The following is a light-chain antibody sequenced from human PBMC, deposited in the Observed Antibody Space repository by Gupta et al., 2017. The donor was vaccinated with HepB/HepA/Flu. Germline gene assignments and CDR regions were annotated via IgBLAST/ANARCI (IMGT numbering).Light chain of an antibody. CDR3: HQLNAYPIT. J-gene: IGKJ5*01. V-gene: IGKV1-9*01. Sequence: DILLTQSPSLLSASVGDRVTITCRASQGVRIYLAWYQQKPGKAPKLLISSATILQTGVPSRFSGSGSGTEFTLTISSLQPEDFAIYYCHQLNAYPITFGQGTRLEI. CDR2: SAT. CDR1: QGVRIY.